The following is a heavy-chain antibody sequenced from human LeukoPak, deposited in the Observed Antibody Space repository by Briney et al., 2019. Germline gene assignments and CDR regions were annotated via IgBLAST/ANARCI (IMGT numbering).Heavy chain of an antibody. CDR3: ARNYYGMDV. Sequence: GGSLRLSCAASGFTFSSYEMNWVRQAPGRGLEWVSYISSSGSTIYYADSVKGRFTISRDNAKNSLYLQMNSLRAEDTAVYYCARNYYGMDVWGQGTTVTVSS. CDR2: ISSSGSTI. V-gene: IGHV3-48*03. J-gene: IGHJ6*02. CDR1: GFTFSSYE.